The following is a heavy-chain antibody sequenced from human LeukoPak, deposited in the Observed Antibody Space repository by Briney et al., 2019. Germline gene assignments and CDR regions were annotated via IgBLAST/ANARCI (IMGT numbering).Heavy chain of an antibody. J-gene: IGHJ4*02. CDR3: ARSRGFSGYDYVDH. CDR1: GYTFTNYY. V-gene: IGHV1-46*03. CDR2: INPSAGRT. D-gene: IGHD5-12*01. Sequence: ASVKVSCKSSGYTFTNYYRHGVRQAPGQGLEWMGIINPSAGRTTYAQKFQGRVSVTRDTSRSTVYMELSSLTSEDTAVYYCARSRGFSGYDYVDHWGQGTLVTVSS.